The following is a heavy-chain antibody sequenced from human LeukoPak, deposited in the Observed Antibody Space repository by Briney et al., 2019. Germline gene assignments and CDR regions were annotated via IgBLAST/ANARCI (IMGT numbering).Heavy chain of an antibody. CDR1: GFTFSKYW. CDR3: ATKQWLAPPPDS. Sequence: GGSLRLSCAASGFTFSKYWMLWARQAPGKGLESVSRINTDGTVTTYADSVKGRFTVSRDNADNTMFLQMDSVRDEDTAVYYCATKQWLAPPPDSWGQGTPVTVSS. CDR2: INTDGTVT. D-gene: IGHD6-19*01. J-gene: IGHJ4*02. V-gene: IGHV3-74*01.